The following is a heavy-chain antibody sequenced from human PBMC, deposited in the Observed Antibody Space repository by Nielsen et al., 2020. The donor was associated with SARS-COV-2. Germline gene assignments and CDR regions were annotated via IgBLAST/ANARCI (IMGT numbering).Heavy chain of an antibody. V-gene: IGHV3-30*18. Sequence: GRSLRLSCAASGFTFSRFGMHWVRQTPGRGLEWVAYISYDGSDQYYEDSLKGRFTISRDNSKNILYLQMNNLRAEDTAVYYCVKDGAYYGVRGVVHFGYGGRGNLVTVSS. D-gene: IGHD3-10*01. CDR1: GFTFSRFG. CDR3: VKDGAYYGVRGVVHFGY. J-gene: IGHJ4*02. CDR2: ISYDGSDQ.